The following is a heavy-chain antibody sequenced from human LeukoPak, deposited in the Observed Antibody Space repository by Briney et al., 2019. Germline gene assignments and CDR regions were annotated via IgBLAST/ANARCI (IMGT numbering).Heavy chain of an antibody. J-gene: IGHJ4*02. Sequence: GGSLRLSCAASGFTVSRDYMSWVRQAPGKGLEWVSSISSSSSYIYYADSVKGRFTISRDNAKNSLYLQMNSLRAEDTAVYYCAREVYSSSWSYDFDYWGQGTLVTVSS. V-gene: IGHV3-21*01. D-gene: IGHD6-13*01. CDR3: AREVYSSSWSYDFDY. CDR1: GFTVSRDY. CDR2: ISSSSSYI.